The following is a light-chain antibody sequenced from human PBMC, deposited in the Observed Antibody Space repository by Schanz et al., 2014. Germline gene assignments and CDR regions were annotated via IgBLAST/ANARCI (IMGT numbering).Light chain of an antibody. V-gene: IGKV3-15*01. CDR1: QSVSSY. Sequence: EIVMTQSPDTLSVSPGERATLSCRASQSVSSYLAWFQQKPGQAPRLIIYGASTRATGIPARFSGSGSGSGFTLTISSLQSEDFAVYYCQQYNNWPLTFGGGTKVEIK. CDR2: GAS. CDR3: QQYNNWPLT. J-gene: IGKJ4*01.